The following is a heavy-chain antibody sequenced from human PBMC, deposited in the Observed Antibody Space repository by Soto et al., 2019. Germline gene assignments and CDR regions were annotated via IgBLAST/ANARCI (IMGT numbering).Heavy chain of an antibody. CDR2: ISYDGSNK. J-gene: IGHJ1*01. D-gene: IGHD2-15*01. CDR3: ARDRKVVVVAATLPH. V-gene: IGHV3-30-3*01. CDR1: GFTFSSYA. Sequence: QAQLVESGGGVVQPGRSLRLSCAASGFTFSSYAMHCVRQAPGKGLEWVAVISYDGSNKYYADSVKGRFTISRDKSKNTLYLQMNSLRAEDTAVYYCARDRKVVVVAATLPHWGQGTLVTVSS.